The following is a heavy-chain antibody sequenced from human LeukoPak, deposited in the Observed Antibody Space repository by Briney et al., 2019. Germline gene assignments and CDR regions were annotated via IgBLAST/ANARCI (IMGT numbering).Heavy chain of an antibody. D-gene: IGHD6-25*01. J-gene: IGHJ5*02. CDR3: AREGRRYNWFDP. CDR1: GYTFTSYD. V-gene: IGHV1-8*03. Sequence: ATVKVSCKASGYTFTSYDINWVRQATGQGLEWMGWMNPNSGNTGYAQKFQGRVTITRNTSISTAYMELSSLRSEDTAVYYCAREGRRYNWFDPWGQGTLLTVSS. CDR2: MNPNSGNT.